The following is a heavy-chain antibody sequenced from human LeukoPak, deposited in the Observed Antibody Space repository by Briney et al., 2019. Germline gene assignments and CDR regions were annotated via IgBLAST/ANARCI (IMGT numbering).Heavy chain of an antibody. CDR2: ISSSGSTI. CDR3: ARDRIVVAGFG. D-gene: IGHD6-19*01. V-gene: IGHV3-21*04. J-gene: IGHJ4*02. CDR1: GFTFSSYA. Sequence: GGSLRLSCAASGFTFSSYAMSWVRQAPGKGLEWVSAISSSGSTIYYADSVRGRFTISRDNAKNSLYLQMNSLRAEDTAVYYCARDRIVVAGFGWGQGTLVTVSS.